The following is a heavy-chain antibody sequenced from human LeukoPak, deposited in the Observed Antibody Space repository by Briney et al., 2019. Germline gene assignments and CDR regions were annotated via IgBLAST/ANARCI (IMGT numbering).Heavy chain of an antibody. J-gene: IGHJ4*02. CDR2: ISYDGSNK. V-gene: IGHV3-30*03. CDR3: ARDRSSSWAIDY. Sequence: PGGSLRLSCAASGFTLSSFWMAWVRQAPGKGLEWVAVISYDGSNKYHADSMKGRFTISRDNSKNTLYLQMNSLRTEDTAVYYCARDRSSSWAIDYWGQGTLVTVSS. CDR1: GFTLSSFW. D-gene: IGHD6-13*01.